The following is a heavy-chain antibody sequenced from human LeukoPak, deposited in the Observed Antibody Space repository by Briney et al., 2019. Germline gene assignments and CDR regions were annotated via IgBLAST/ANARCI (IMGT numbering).Heavy chain of an antibody. CDR3: ARAELDYYGSGSYLGPYYFDY. D-gene: IGHD3-10*01. Sequence: SETLSLTCAVSGGSISSGGYAWSWIRQPPGKGLEWIVYIYHSGSTYYNPSLKSRVTISVDRSKNQFSLKLSSVTAADTAVYYCARAELDYYGSGSYLGPYYFDYWGQGTLVTVSS. V-gene: IGHV4-30-2*01. CDR1: GGSISSGGYA. CDR2: IYHSGST. J-gene: IGHJ4*02.